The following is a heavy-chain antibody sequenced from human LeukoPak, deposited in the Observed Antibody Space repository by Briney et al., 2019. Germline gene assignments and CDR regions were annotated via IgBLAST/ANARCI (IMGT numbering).Heavy chain of an antibody. J-gene: IGHJ4*02. D-gene: IGHD3-22*01. CDR3: AREALPSYYYDSSGYLAL. CDR1: GFTVSSNY. Sequence: GGSLRLSCAASGFTVSSNYMSWVRQAPGKGLEWVSVIYSGGSTYYADSVKGRFTISRDNSKNTLYLQMNSLRAEDTAVYYCAREALPSYYYDSSGYLALWGQGTLVTVSS. CDR2: IYSGGST. V-gene: IGHV3-53*01.